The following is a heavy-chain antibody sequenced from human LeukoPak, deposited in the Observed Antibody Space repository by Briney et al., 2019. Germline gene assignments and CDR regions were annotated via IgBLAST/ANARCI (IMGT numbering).Heavy chain of an antibody. V-gene: IGHV1-18*01. J-gene: IGHJ1*01. Sequence: ASVTLSCKASGYTFTSYGISWVRQAPGQGVEWMGWISPYNGNTNYAQKLQGRVTMTTDTSTSTAYLELSSLSSDDTAVYYCARNLDYGDYPWYFQHWGQGTLVTVSS. D-gene: IGHD4-17*01. CDR1: GYTFTSYG. CDR3: ARNLDYGDYPWYFQH. CDR2: ISPYNGNT.